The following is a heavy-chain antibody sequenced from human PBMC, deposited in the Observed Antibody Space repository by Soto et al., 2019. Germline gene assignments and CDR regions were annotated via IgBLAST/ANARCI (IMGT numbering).Heavy chain of an antibody. V-gene: IGHV1-69*06. J-gene: IGHJ4*02. CDR2: IIPIFGTP. D-gene: IGHD3-10*01. Sequence: QVQLVQSGAEVKKPASSVKVSCKGSGGTFNAHAISWVRQAPGQGLEWMGGIIPIFGTPNYAQKYQGRLTINADTSTTSAYLELSSRSADYTADYCCGSFGWTLRLERSYAVWGQGTLVSVSS. CDR3: GSFGWTLRLERSYAV. CDR1: GGTFNAHA.